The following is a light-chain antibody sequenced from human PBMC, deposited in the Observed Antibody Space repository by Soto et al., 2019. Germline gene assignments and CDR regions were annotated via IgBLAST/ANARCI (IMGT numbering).Light chain of an antibody. CDR3: NSYTSSNALV. CDR2: EVS. J-gene: IGLJ1*01. CDR1: SSDVCGYTY. Sequence: QSVLTHPASECGSPGQPIAISCTGTSSDVCGYTYVSSYQQQPDTPSNLMIYEVSNRPSGVSSRFSGSKSGNTASLTISGLHAEDEADYYCNSYTSSNALVFGTGTKDTV. V-gene: IGLV2-14*01.